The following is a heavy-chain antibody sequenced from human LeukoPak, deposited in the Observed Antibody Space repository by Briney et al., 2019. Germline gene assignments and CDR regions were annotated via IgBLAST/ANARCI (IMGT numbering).Heavy chain of an antibody. D-gene: IGHD1-1*01. V-gene: IGHV4-59*01. J-gene: IGHJ6*03. CDR3: ARGGTRGEGWNDSYYYMDV. CDR2: IYYSGST. CDR1: GGSISSYY. Sequence: PSETLSLTCTVSGGSISSYYWSWIRQPPGKGLEWIGYIYYSGSTNYNPSLKSRVTISVDTSKNQFSLRLTSVTAADTAVYYCARGGTRGEGWNDSYYYMDVWGKGTTVTVSS.